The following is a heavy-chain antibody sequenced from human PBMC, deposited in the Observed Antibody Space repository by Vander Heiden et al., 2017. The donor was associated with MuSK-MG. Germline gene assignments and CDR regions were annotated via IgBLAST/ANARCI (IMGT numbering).Heavy chain of an antibody. J-gene: IGHJ6*02. CDR1: GFTFSSYS. CDR2: ISSSSSTI. CDR3: ARDHCASCYCDHYYYGMDV. V-gene: IGHV3-48*04. D-gene: IGHD2-15*01. Sequence: EVQLVESGGGLVQPGGSLRLSCAASGFTFSSYSMNWVRQAPGKGLEWVSYISSSSSTIYYADSVKGRFTISRDNAKNSLYLQMNSLRAEDTAVYYCARDHCASCYCDHYYYGMDVWGQGTTVTVSS.